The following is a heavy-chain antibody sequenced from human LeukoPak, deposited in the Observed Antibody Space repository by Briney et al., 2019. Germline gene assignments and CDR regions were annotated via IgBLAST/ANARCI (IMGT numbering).Heavy chain of an antibody. CDR1: KFTFSNYA. CDR3: AKNGDRGAYCSGGTCYPYYYYYMDV. D-gene: IGHD2-15*01. CDR2: ISGSGDST. J-gene: IGHJ6*03. Sequence: GGSLRLSCAASKFTFSNYAMSWVRQAPGKGLEWVSAISGSGDSTYYADSVKGRFTISRDNSKNTLYLQMNSLRAEDTAIYYCAKNGDRGAYCSGGTCYPYYYYYMDVWGKGTTVTISS. V-gene: IGHV3-23*01.